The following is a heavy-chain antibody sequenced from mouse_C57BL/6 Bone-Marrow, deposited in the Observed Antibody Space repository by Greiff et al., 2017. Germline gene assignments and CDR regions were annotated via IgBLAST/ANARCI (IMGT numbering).Heavy chain of an antibody. Sequence: EVQVVESGGGLVQPGRSLRLSCATSGFTFSDFYMEWVRQAPGKGLEWIAASRNKANDYTTEYSASVKGRFIVSRDTSQSILYLQMNALRAEDTANYYWARDASGPYAMGYWGQGTSVTVSS. CDR2: SRNKANDYTT. J-gene: IGHJ4*01. D-gene: IGHD1-3*01. CDR1: GFTFSDFY. V-gene: IGHV7-1*01. CDR3: ARDASGPYAMGY.